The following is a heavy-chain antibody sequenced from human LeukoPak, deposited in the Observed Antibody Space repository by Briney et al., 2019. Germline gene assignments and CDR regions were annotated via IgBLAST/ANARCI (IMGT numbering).Heavy chain of an antibody. D-gene: IGHD6-19*01. J-gene: IGHJ4*02. CDR3: ATLGSSGPSDY. CDR1: GYTFTSYY. Sequence: ASVKVSCKASGYTFTSYYMHWVRRAPGQGLEWMGIINPSGGSTSYAQKFQGRVTMTRDTSTSTVYMELSSLRSEDTAVYYCATLGSSGPSDYWGQGTLVTVSS. CDR2: INPSGGST. V-gene: IGHV1-46*01.